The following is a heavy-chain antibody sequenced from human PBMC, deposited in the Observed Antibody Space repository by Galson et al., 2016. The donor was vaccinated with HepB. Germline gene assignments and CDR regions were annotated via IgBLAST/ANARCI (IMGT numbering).Heavy chain of an antibody. CDR3: ARRTYYDSATRFDP. D-gene: IGHD3-3*01. CDR2: INHRGNT. V-gene: IGHV4-34*01. J-gene: IGHJ5*02. Sequence: SETLSLTCGVFGGTFNGYYWTWIRQPPGKGLEWIGEINHRGNTNYNPSLKSRVTLSVEMSKKQFTLELTSVTAADTAIYYCARRTYYDSATRFDPWGQGTLVTVAS. CDR1: GGTFNGYY.